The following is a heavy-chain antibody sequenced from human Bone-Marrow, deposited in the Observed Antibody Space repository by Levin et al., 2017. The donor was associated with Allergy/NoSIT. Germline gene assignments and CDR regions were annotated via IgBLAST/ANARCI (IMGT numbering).Heavy chain of an antibody. V-gene: IGHV1-2*06. CDR2: IRSDNGGT. CDR1: GYTFTGYN. J-gene: IGHJ4*02. Sequence: GESLKISCKASGYTFTGYNMHWVRQAPGQGLEWMGRIRSDNGGTNFAQKFQGRVTMTRDTPISTAYMELSSLTSDDTAVYYCARGHNYGFEYWGQGSLVTVSS. D-gene: IGHD5-18*01. CDR3: ARGHNYGFEY.